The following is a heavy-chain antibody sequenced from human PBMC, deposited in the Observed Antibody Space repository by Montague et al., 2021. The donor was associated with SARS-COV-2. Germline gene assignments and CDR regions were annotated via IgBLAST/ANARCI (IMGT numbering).Heavy chain of an antibody. J-gene: IGHJ4*02. D-gene: IGHD6-13*01. CDR2: TYYRSKWYY. Sequence: CAISGDSVSSNTAARNWIRQSPSRGLEWLGRTYYRSKWYYDYAVSVKSRMTISPDTSKNQFSLQLSSVTPEDRAVYYCAGDPRYSLSWSFDYWGQGTLATVSS. CDR3: AGDPRYSLSWSFDY. V-gene: IGHV6-1*01. CDR1: GDSVSSNTAA.